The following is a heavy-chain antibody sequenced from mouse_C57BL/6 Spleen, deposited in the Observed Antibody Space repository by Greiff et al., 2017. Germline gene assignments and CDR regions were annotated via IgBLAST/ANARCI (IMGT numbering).Heavy chain of an antibody. V-gene: IGHV7-1*01. CDR1: GFTFSDFY. Sequence: EVQRQQSGAGLVQSGRSLRLSCATSGFTFSDFYMEWVRQAPGKGLEWIAASSTKANDSTTEYSTSVKGRFIVSRDPSQSILYLQMNAVRAEDTAIYYCARDGGGDFDDWGQGTTLTVAS. CDR3: ARDGGGDFDD. CDR2: SSTKANDSTT. J-gene: IGHJ2*01.